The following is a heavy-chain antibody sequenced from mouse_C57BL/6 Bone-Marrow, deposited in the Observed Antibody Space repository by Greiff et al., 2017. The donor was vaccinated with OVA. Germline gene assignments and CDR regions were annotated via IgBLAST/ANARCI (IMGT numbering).Heavy chain of an antibody. J-gene: IGHJ4*01. Sequence: EVQLVESGGDLVKPGGSLKLSCAASGFTFSSYGMSWVRQTPDKRLEWVATISSGGSYTYYPDSVNGRFTISRDNAKNTLYLQMSSLKSEDTAMYYCARRGAMDYWGQGTSVTVSS. CDR2: ISSGGSYT. CDR1: GFTFSSYG. CDR3: ARRGAMDY. V-gene: IGHV5-6*01.